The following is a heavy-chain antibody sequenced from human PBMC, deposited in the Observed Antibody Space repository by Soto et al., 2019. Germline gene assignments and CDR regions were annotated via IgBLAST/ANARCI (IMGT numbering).Heavy chain of an antibody. CDR3: ARYYGSGSWDYYYGMDV. CDR1: GGSISSSNW. CDR2: IYHSGST. J-gene: IGHJ6*02. V-gene: IGHV4-4*02. D-gene: IGHD3-10*01. Sequence: QVQLQESGPGLVKPSGTLSLTCAVSGGSISSSNWWSWVRQPPGKGLEWIGEIYHSGSTNYNPSLTSRVTISVXXSXHXXSLKLSSVTAADTAVYYCARYYGSGSWDYYYGMDVWGQGTTVTVSS.